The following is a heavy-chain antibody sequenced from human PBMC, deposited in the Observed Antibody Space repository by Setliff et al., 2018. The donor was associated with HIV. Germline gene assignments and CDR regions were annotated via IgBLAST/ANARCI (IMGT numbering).Heavy chain of an antibody. D-gene: IGHD3-22*01. V-gene: IGHV4-59*01. J-gene: IGHJ6*02. CDR2: SNYSGST. Sequence: SETLSLTCTVSGGSISSDYWSWIRQPPGKVLVWIGYSNYSGSTNYNPPLKSRVTISVATSKNQFSLKLNSVTTADTAVYYCARSRTSSGYYGVTGYGMDVWGQGTTVTVSS. CDR1: GGSISSDY. CDR3: ARSRTSSGYYGVTGYGMDV.